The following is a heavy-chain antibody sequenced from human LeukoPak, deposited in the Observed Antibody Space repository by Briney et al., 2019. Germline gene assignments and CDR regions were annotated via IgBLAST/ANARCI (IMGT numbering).Heavy chain of an antibody. CDR2: IYYSGST. CDR3: ARSIAAAGAPTD. V-gene: IGHV4-59*01. CDR1: GGSISSYY. D-gene: IGHD6-13*01. Sequence: TSETLSLTCTVSGGSISSYYWSWIRQPPGKGLEWIGYIYYSGSTNYNPSLKSRVTISVDTSKNQFSLKLSSVTAADTAVYYCARSIAAAGAPTDWGQGTLVTVSS. J-gene: IGHJ4*02.